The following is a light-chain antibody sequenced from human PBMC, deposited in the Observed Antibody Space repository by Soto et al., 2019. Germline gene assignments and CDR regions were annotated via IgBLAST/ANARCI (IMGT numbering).Light chain of an antibody. CDR3: QQYDNLPLT. CDR1: QSVSSN. CDR2: GAS. J-gene: IGKJ4*01. Sequence: EIVMTQSPATLSVSPGERATLSCRASQSVSSNVAWYQQIPGQTPRLLIYGASTRATGVPVRFSGSASGTEFTLTISGLQSEDIATYYCQQYDNLPLTFGGGTKVEIK. V-gene: IGKV3-15*01.